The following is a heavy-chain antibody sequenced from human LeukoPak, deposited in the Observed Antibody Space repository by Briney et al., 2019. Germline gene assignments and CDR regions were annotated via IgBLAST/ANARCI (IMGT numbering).Heavy chain of an antibody. V-gene: IGHV1-46*01. J-gene: IGHJ3*02. D-gene: IGHD3-22*01. CDR3: ARISSAYYRDAFDI. CDR2: LNPSDGAT. Sequence: ASVKVSCKASGYIFISHYIHWVRQAPGQGLEWMGILNPSDGATTYSQKFQARVTMTRDTSTSTVYMEVSGLRSEDTAVYYCARISSAYYRDAFDIWGQGTLVTVSS. CDR1: GYIFISHY.